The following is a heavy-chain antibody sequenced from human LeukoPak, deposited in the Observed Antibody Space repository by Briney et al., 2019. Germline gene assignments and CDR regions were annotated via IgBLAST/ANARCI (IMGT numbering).Heavy chain of an antibody. J-gene: IGHJ6*02. CDR1: GGSISSYY. CDR3: ARHPGGVVGASYYYGMDV. V-gene: IGHV4-59*08. Sequence: SETLSLTCTVSGGSISSYYWSWIRQPPGKGLEWFGYIYYSGSTNYNPSLKSRVTISVDTSKHQFFLKLSSVTAADTAMYYCARHPGGVVGASYYYGMDVWGQGTTVTVSS. CDR2: IYYSGST. D-gene: IGHD2-15*01.